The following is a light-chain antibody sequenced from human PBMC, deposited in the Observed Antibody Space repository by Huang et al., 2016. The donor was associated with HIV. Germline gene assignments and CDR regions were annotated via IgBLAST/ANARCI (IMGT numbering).Light chain of an antibody. CDR1: ENLFYS. V-gene: IGKV1-16*02. CDR2: AAS. Sequence: DIQLTQSPSSLSASVGDCITILGRASENLFYSLGWFRQRPGRAPEALIYAASRLHAGVPSKFRATGSGTNFTLSIDGLGPEDFATYYCQQSRSLPRTYGGGTKVDI. J-gene: IGKJ4*01. CDR3: QQSRSLPRT.